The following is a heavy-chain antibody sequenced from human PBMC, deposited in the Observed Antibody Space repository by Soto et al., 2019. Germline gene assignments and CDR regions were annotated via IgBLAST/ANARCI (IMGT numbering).Heavy chain of an antibody. CDR3: ARDQPGYSYGYGLGY. V-gene: IGHV3-21*01. J-gene: IGHJ4*02. D-gene: IGHD5-18*01. Sequence: SLRISCASSRFTVKSYSMNLLRKDPGKGLEWVSSISSSSSYIYYADSVKGRFTISRDNAKNSLYLQMNSLRAEDTAVYYCARDQPGYSYGYGLGYWGQGTLVTVSS. CDR2: ISSSSSYI. CDR1: RFTVKSYS.